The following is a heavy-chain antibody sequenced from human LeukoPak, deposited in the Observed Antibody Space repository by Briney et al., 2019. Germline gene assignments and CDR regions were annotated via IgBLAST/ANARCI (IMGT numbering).Heavy chain of an antibody. J-gene: IGHJ4*02. D-gene: IGHD3-10*01. CDR3: AGPRSGRQWPTPLFDY. Sequence: GGSLRLSCAASGFTFSSYAMSWVRQAPGKGLEWVSAISGSGGSTYYADSVKGRFTISRDNSKNTLYLQMNSLRAEDTAVYYCAGPRSGRQWPTPLFDYWGQGTLVTVSS. V-gene: IGHV3-23*01. CDR1: GFTFSSYA. CDR2: ISGSGGST.